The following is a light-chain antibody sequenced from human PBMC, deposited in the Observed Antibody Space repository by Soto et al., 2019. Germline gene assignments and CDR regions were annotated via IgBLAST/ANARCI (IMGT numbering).Light chain of an antibody. J-gene: IGLJ2*01. V-gene: IGLV1-44*01. CDR3: AAWDDGLNGVV. CDR2: TNS. Sequence: QSVLTQPPSASGTPGQRVTISCSGSSSNIGSNTVNWYQQLPGTAPKLLIYTNSQRPSGVPDRFSGSKSGTSASLGISGLQSEDEDDYYCAAWDDGLNGVVFGGGTKLTVL. CDR1: SSNIGSNT.